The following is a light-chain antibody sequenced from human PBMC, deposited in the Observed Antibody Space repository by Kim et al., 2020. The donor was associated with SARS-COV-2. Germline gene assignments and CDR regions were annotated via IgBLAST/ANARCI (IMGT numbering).Light chain of an antibody. CDR2: DTS. J-gene: IGKJ1*01. V-gene: IGKV3-11*01. CDR1: QSISTF. CDR3: QQRYSWPRT. Sequence: LCPEEKATLSCRAGQSISTFLAWYQQRLGQAPKLLIYDTSKRAAGVPARFSASGSGTDFTLTISSLEPDDFATYYCQQRYSWPRTFGQGTKVDIK.